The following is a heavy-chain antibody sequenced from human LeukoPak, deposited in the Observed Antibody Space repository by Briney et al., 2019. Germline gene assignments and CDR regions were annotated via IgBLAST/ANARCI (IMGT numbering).Heavy chain of an antibody. CDR3: VREGITGYSYGRFDP. J-gene: IGHJ5*02. Sequence: SETLSLTCAVYGGSFSGYYWSWIRQPPGKGLEWIGEINHSGSTNYNPSLKSRVTISVDTSKNQFSLKLSSVTAADTAVYYCVREGITGYSYGRFDPWGQGTLVTVSS. D-gene: IGHD5-18*01. V-gene: IGHV4-34*01. CDR2: INHSGST. CDR1: GGSFSGYY.